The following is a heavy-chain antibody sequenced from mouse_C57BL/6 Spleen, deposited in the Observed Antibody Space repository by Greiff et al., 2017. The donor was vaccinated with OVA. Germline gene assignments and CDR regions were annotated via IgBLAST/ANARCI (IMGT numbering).Heavy chain of an antibody. Sequence: EVQGVESGGGLVKPGGSLKLSCAASGFTFSSYAMSWVRQTPEKRLEWVATISDGGSYTYYPDNVKGRFTISRDNAKNNLYLQMSHLKSEDTAMYYCARVAKDAMDYWGQGTSVTVSS. CDR2: ISDGGSYT. J-gene: IGHJ4*01. D-gene: IGHD1-1*01. CDR3: ARVAKDAMDY. V-gene: IGHV5-4*01. CDR1: GFTFSSYA.